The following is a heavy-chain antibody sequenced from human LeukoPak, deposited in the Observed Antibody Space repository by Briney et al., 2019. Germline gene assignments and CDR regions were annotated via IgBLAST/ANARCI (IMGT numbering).Heavy chain of an antibody. CDR2: IYHSGST. J-gene: IGHJ5*02. Sequence: KPSETLSLTCAVSGYSISSGYYWGWIRQPPGKGLEWIGSIYHSGSTYYNPSLKSRVTISVDTSKNQLSLKLSSVTAADTAVYYCARVGGMRPAAAKVLRANWFDPWGQGTLVTVSS. CDR3: ARVGGMRPAAAKVLRANWFDP. CDR1: GYSISSGYY. V-gene: IGHV4-38-2*01. D-gene: IGHD6-13*01.